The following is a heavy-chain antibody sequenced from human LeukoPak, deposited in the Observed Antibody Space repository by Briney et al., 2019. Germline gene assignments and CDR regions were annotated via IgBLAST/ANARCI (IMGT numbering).Heavy chain of an antibody. V-gene: IGHV3-48*02. J-gene: IGHJ4*02. Sequence: GGSLRLSCAASGFTFSSCSMNWVRQAPGKGLEWVSYISSSSSTIYYADSVKGRFTISRDNAKNSLYLQMNSLRDEDTAVYYCARDRYSGYDTNFDYWGQGTLVTVSS. CDR1: GFTFSSCS. CDR2: ISSSSSTI. D-gene: IGHD5-12*01. CDR3: ARDRYSGYDTNFDY.